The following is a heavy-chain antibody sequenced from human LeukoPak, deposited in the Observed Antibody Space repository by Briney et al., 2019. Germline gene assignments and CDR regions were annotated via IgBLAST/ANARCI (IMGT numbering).Heavy chain of an antibody. CDR3: ARHAYSYGYH. J-gene: IGHJ5*02. CDR2: IYYSGST. CDR1: GGSISSSSYY. D-gene: IGHD5-18*01. Sequence: SETLSLTCTVSGGSISSSSYYWGWIRQPPGKGLEWIGSIYYSGSTYYNPSLKSRVTISVDTSKNQFSLKLSSVTAADTAVYYCARHAYSYGYHWGQGTLVTVSS. V-gene: IGHV4-39*01.